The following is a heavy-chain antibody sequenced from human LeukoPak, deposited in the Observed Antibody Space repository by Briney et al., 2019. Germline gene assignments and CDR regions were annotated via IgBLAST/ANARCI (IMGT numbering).Heavy chain of an antibody. Sequence: KPSETLSLTCTVSGGSISSYYWSWIRQPPGKGLEWIGYIYYSGSTNYNPSLKSRVTISVDTSKNQFSLKLSSVTAADTAVYYCAREGMTTVVTPRFDPWGQGTLVTVSS. J-gene: IGHJ5*02. V-gene: IGHV4-59*01. D-gene: IGHD4-23*01. CDR2: IYYSGST. CDR1: GGSISSYY. CDR3: AREGMTTVVTPRFDP.